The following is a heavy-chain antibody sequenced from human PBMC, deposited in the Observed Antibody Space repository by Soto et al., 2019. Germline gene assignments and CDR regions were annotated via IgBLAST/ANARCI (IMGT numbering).Heavy chain of an antibody. J-gene: IGHJ4*02. CDR3: ATSPGYYFDY. CDR2: IYYSGIT. V-gene: IGHV4-31*03. CDR1: GGSIGSGGYY. Sequence: KPSETLSLTCTVSGGSIGSGGYYWSWIRQHPGKGLEWIGYIYYSGITYYNPSLKSRVTISVDTSKNQFSLKLSSVTAADTAVYYCATSPGYYFDYWGQGTLVTVSS.